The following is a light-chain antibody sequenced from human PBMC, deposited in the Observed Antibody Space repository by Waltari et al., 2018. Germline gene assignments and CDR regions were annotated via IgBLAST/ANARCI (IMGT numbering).Light chain of an antibody. CDR1: SSNIGSNY. CDR3: ATWDGSLSEVV. V-gene: IGLV1-51*01. J-gene: IGLJ3*02. CDR2: DNE. Sequence: QSVLTQPPSVSAASGQKVTISCSGRSSNIGSNYVSWYQQLPGTAPQLLIYDNETRPAGIPDRFSASKSGTSVTLGITGLQTGDEADYYCATWDGSLSEVVFGGGTKLTVL.